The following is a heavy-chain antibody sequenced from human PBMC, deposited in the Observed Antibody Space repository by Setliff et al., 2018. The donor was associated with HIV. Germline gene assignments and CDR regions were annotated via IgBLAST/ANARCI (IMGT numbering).Heavy chain of an antibody. V-gene: IGHV3-21*01. D-gene: IGHD3-10*01. J-gene: IGHJ6*02. CDR2: ISSTGTYI. Sequence: ETLSLTCAVYGGSFSGYYWSWIRQPPGKGLEWVASISSTGTYIYYADSMKGRFTISRDNAKNSLYLQMNSLRGEDTAVYFCARPTNIDTLYYGSQSFYMYYYGMDVWGQGTTVTVSS. CDR3: ARPTNIDTLYYGSQSFYMYYYGMDV. CDR1: GGSFSGYY.